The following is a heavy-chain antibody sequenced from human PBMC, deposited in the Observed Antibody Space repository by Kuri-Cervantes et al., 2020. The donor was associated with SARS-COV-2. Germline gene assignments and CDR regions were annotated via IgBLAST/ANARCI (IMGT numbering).Heavy chain of an antibody. J-gene: IGHJ4*02. CDR3: AREVMADDFWSGYYFDY. Sequence: GGSLRLSCAASGFTFSSYGMHWVRQAPGKGLEWVAVISYDGSNKYYADSVKGRFTISRDNSKNTLYLQMNSLRAEDTAVYYCAREVMADDFWSGYYFDYWGQGTLVTVSS. D-gene: IGHD3-3*01. CDR2: ISYDGSNK. V-gene: IGHV3-30*19. CDR1: GFTFSSYG.